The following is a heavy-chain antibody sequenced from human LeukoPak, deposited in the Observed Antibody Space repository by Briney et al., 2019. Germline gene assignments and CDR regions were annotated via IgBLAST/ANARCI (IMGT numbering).Heavy chain of an antibody. J-gene: IGHJ5*02. CDR2: IYYSGST. V-gene: IGHV4-59*01. CDR1: GGSISSYY. Sequence: SETLSLTCTVSGGSISSYYWSWIRQPPGKGLEWIGSIYYSGSTNYNPSLKSRVTISVDTSKNQFSLKLSSVTAADTAVYYCARNPGDWFDPWGQGTLVTVSS. CDR3: ARNPGDWFDP. D-gene: IGHD1-14*01.